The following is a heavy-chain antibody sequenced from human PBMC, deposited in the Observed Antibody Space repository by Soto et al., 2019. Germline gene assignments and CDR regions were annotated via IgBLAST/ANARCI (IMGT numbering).Heavy chain of an antibody. CDR3: AKDPDIVVVVPPTRWFDP. V-gene: IGHV3-23*01. D-gene: IGHD2-15*01. Sequence: EVQLLESGGGLVQPGGSLRLSCAASGFTFSSYAMSWVRQAPGKGLEWVSAISGSGGSTYYADSVQGRFSISRDKSKNTLYLQMNSLRAEDTALYYCAKDPDIVVVVPPTRWFDPWGQGNLVTVSA. J-gene: IGHJ5*02. CDR1: GFTFSSYA. CDR2: ISGSGGST.